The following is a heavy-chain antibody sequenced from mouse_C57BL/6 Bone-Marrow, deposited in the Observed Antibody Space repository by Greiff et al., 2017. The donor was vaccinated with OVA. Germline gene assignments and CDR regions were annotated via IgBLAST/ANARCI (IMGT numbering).Heavy chain of an antibody. D-gene: IGHD2-4*01. CDR2: IWTGGGT. CDR1: GFSLTSYA. CDR3: ASPYDYDGRVDYYAMDY. V-gene: IGHV2-9-1*01. Sequence: VMLVESGPGLVAPSQSLSITCTVSGFSLTSYAISWVRQPPGKGLEWLGVIWTGGGTNYNSALKSRLSISKDNSKSQVFLKMNSLQTDDTARYYCASPYDYDGRVDYYAMDYWGQGTSVTVSS. J-gene: IGHJ4*01.